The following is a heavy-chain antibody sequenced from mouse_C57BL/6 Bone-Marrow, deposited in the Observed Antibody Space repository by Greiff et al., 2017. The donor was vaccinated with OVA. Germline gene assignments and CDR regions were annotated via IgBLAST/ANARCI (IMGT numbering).Heavy chain of an antibody. CDR3: TRSYSNYYAMDK. CDR2: IDPETGGT. CDR1: GYTFTDYE. Sequence: QVQLQQSGAELVRPGASVTLSCKASGYTFTDYEMHWVKQTPVHGLEWIGAIDPETGGTAYNQKFKGKAILTADKSSSTAYMELRSLTSEDSAVYYCTRSYSNYYAMDKWGQGTSVTVSA. J-gene: IGHJ4*01. V-gene: IGHV1-15*01. D-gene: IGHD2-5*01.